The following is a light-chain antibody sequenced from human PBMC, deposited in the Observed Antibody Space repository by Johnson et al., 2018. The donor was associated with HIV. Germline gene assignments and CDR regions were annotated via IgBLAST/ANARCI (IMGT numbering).Light chain of an antibody. CDR3: GTWDSSLSAGV. Sequence: QLVLTQPPSVSAAPGQKVTISCSGSSSNIGNNYVSWYQQIPGTAPKLLIYENHKRPSGIPDRFSGSKSGTSATLGITGLTTGDEADYYCGTWDSSLSAGVFGAGTKVTVL. CDR1: SSNIGNNY. CDR2: ENH. J-gene: IGLJ1*01. V-gene: IGLV1-51*02.